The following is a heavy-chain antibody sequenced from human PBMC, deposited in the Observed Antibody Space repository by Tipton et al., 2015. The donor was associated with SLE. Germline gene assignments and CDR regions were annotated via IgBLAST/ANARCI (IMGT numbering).Heavy chain of an antibody. CDR1: GGSFSGYY. CDR2: INHSGST. D-gene: IGHD3/OR15-3a*01. Sequence: TLSLTCAVYGGSFSGYYWSWIRQPPGKGLEWIGEINHSGSTNYNPSLKSRVTISVDTSKNQFSLKLSSVTAADTAVYYCAREGVDYYFDYWGQGTLVTVSS. CDR3: AREGVDYYFDY. J-gene: IGHJ4*02. V-gene: IGHV4-34*09.